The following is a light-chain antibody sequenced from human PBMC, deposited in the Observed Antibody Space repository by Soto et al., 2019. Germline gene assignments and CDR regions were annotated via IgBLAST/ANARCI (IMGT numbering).Light chain of an antibody. V-gene: IGLV1-51*01. CDR3: ATWDSSLSAVV. CDR2: DND. CDR1: SSSIGNYY. J-gene: IGLJ2*01. Sequence: QSVLTQPPSVSAAPGQKVTLSCSGGSSSIGNYYVSWYQHLPGTAHKLLMYDNDKRPSGMTDRFSGSKSGTSATLGITGLQTGDEAEYYCATWDSSLSAVVFGGGTKVTVL.